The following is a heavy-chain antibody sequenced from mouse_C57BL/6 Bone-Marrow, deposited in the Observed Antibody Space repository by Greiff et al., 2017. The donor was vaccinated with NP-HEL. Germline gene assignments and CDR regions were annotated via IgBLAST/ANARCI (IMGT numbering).Heavy chain of an antibody. CDR2: ISSGGSYT. Sequence: EVKLVESGGDLVKPGGSLKLSCAASGFTFSSYGMSWVRQTPDKRLEWVATISSGGSYTYYPDSVKGRITISRDNAKNTLYLQMSSLKSEDTAMYYCASPYDYDVAWFAYWGQGTLVTVSA. CDR3: ASPYDYDVAWFAY. D-gene: IGHD2-4*01. J-gene: IGHJ3*01. V-gene: IGHV5-6*02. CDR1: GFTFSSYG.